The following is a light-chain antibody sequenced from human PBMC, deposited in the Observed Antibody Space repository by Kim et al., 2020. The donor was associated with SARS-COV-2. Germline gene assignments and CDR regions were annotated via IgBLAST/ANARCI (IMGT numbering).Light chain of an antibody. CDR1: SLRSDY. CDR3: NSRDSSGNHLV. V-gene: IGLV3-19*01. Sequence: ALGQTVRITCQGDSLRSDYASLYQQKPGQAPVLVIYGKNNRPSGIPDRFSGSRSGNTASLTITGAQAEDEADYNCNSRDSSGNHLVFGGGTKLTVL. CDR2: GKN. J-gene: IGLJ2*01.